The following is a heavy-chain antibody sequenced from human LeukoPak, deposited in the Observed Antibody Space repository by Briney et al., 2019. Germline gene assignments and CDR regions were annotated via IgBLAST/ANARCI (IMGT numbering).Heavy chain of an antibody. Sequence: GGSLRLSCAASGFTFSSYAMSWVRQAPGKGLEWVSAISGSGGSTYYADSVKGRFTISRDNSKNTLYLQMNSLRAEDAAVYYCAKDEAAAGTGPWGQGTLVTVSS. J-gene: IGHJ5*02. CDR2: ISGSGGST. D-gene: IGHD6-13*01. V-gene: IGHV3-23*01. CDR3: AKDEAAAGTGP. CDR1: GFTFSSYA.